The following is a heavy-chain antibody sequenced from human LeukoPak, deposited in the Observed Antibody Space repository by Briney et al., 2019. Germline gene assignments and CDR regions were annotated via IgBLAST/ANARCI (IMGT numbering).Heavy chain of an antibody. CDR1: GFTFNDFY. J-gene: IGHJ4*02. D-gene: IGHD1-26*01. CDR2: IGTRSNPI. V-gene: IGHV3-11*01. Sequence: GGSLRLSCAASGFTFNDFYMPWIRQAPGMGLEWISYIGTRSNPIYYADSVKGRFTISRDDAKNSLYLQMNSLRDEDTAVYFCAREARGSGRDFDYWGQGILVTVSS. CDR3: AREARGSGRDFDY.